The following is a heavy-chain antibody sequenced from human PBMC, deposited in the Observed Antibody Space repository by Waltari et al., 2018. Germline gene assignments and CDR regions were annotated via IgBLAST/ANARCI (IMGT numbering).Heavy chain of an antibody. CDR3: MGPPSVDY. D-gene: IGHD3-16*01. CDR2: IHPNDGDI. J-gene: IGHJ4*02. V-gene: IGHV1-2*02. Sequence: QVILKQSGAELKRPGASVKVSCETSGYIFTNFYLHWVRQAPGQGLEWIGWIHPNDGDIKYAQKFRDRVILTRDTSSNTAYMELRSLTIDDTAVYYCMGPPSVDYWGQGSLITVSS. CDR1: GYIFTNFY.